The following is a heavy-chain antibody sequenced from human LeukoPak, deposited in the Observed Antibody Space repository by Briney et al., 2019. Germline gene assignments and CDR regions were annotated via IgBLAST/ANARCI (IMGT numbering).Heavy chain of an antibody. Sequence: PSQTLSLTCTVSGGSISSGSYYWSWIRQPAGKGLEWIGSIYHSGSTYYNPSLKSRVTISVDTSKNQFSLKLSSVTAADTAVYYCARGGKAARPGHYYYMDVWGKGTTVTVSS. CDR2: IYHSGST. CDR3: ARGGKAARPGHYYYMDV. J-gene: IGHJ6*03. CDR1: GGSISSGSYY. V-gene: IGHV4-61*02. D-gene: IGHD6-6*01.